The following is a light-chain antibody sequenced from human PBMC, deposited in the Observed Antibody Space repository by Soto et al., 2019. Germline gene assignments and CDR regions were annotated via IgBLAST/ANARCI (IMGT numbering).Light chain of an antibody. Sequence: EVVLTQSPGTVSLSPGERATLPCRASQSISASYVAWYQQRPGQAPRLLIYGASSRATGIPDRFSGSGSGTDFTLTISRLEPEDFAVYYCQYYGSPTRTFGLGTKVEIK. V-gene: IGKV3-20*01. CDR3: QYYGSPTRT. CDR1: QSISASY. J-gene: IGKJ1*01. CDR2: GAS.